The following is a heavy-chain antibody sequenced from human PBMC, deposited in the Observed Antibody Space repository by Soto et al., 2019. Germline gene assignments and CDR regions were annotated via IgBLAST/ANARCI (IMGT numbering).Heavy chain of an antibody. V-gene: IGHV3-7*01. CDR2: IKQDGSET. Sequence: EVQLVESGGGLVQPGGSLRLSCAASGFTFSHYWMSWVRQAPGKGLEWVANIKQDGSETYYVDSVKGRFTISRDNAENSLYLQMNSLRAEDTAFYYCARDSCSSGWYEDYWGQGTLVTVSS. J-gene: IGHJ4*02. CDR1: GFTFSHYW. CDR3: ARDSCSSGWYEDY. D-gene: IGHD6-19*01.